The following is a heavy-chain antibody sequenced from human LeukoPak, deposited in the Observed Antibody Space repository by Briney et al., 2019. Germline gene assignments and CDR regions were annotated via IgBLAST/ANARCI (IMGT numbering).Heavy chain of an antibody. CDR2: IYYSGST. Sequence: SETLSLTCTVSGGSISSSSYYWGWLRQPPGKGLEWIGSIYYSGSTYYNPSLKSRVTISVDTSKNQFSLKLSSVTAADTAVYYCARQPQRGRHFDYWGQGTLVTVSS. V-gene: IGHV4-39*01. CDR3: ARQPQRGRHFDY. J-gene: IGHJ4*02. D-gene: IGHD2-2*01. CDR1: GGSISSSSYY.